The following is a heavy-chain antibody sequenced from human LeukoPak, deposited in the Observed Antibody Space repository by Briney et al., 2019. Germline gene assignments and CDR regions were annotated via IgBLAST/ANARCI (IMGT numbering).Heavy chain of an antibody. Sequence: ASVKVSCKASGYTFTSYYMHWVRQAPGQGLEWMGIINPSGGSTSYAQKFQGRVTMTRDTSTSTVYMELSSLRSEDTAVYYCARDPEDIVVVPAAMGYRFDYWGQGTLVTVSS. V-gene: IGHV1-46*01. D-gene: IGHD2-2*01. CDR1: GYTFTSYY. CDR2: INPSGGST. CDR3: ARDPEDIVVVPAAMGYRFDY. J-gene: IGHJ4*02.